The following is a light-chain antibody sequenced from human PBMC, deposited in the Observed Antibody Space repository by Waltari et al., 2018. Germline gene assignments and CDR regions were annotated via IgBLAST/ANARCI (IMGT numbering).Light chain of an antibody. Sequence: DIQMTQSPPSLSASVGDRVPITCRASQSITSFLNWYHHKPGKAPKLLIYAASSLPSGVPSRFSGSGSGTDFTLTISSLQPEDFATYYCQQSYTTPWTFGQGTKVEIK. CDR1: QSITSF. CDR3: QQSYTTPWT. V-gene: IGKV1-39*01. J-gene: IGKJ1*01. CDR2: AAS.